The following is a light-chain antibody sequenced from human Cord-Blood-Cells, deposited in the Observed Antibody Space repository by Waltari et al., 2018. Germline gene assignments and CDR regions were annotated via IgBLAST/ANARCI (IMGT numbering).Light chain of an antibody. V-gene: IGLV2-14*03. Sequence: QSALTQPASVSWSPGQSIPLSCTGTRRDVGGYNYVSWYQQHPGKAPKLMIYDVSNRPSGVSNRFSGSKSGNTASLTISGLQAEDEADYYCSSYTSSSTVFGGGTKLTVL. J-gene: IGLJ3*02. CDR2: DVS. CDR3: SSYTSSSTV. CDR1: RRDVGGYNY.